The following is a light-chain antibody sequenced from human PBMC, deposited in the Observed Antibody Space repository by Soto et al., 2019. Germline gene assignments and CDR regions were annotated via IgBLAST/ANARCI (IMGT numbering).Light chain of an antibody. CDR3: QQYSTSPWT. Sequence: EIVLTQSPGTLTLSPGERATLSCRASQSVRSNYLAWYQQGPGQAPRLLIFAASSRATGIPDRFSGSGSGTDFTVTISRMEREDFSVYYCQQYSTSPWTFGQGTKVDNK. V-gene: IGKV3-20*01. CDR2: AAS. J-gene: IGKJ1*01. CDR1: QSVRSNY.